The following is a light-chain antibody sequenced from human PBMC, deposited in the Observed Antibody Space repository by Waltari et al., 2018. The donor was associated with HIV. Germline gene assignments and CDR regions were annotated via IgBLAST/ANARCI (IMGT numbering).Light chain of an antibody. Sequence: QSALTQPASMSGSPGQSITLYCIRLDSHTDSFYSVSWYQHPPGQAPKPVIYDASSRPAGISSRFSGSQSGNTAFLTISGLQAEDEADFYCSSISGGTLVFGGGTTVTVL. CDR2: DAS. CDR1: DSHTDSFYS. J-gene: IGLJ1*01. CDR3: SSISGGTLV. V-gene: IGLV2-14*01.